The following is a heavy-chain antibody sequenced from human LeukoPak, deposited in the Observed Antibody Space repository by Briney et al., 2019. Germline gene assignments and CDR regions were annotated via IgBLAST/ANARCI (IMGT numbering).Heavy chain of an antibody. Sequence: GASVKVSCKASGGTFSSYAISWVRQAPGQGHEWMGRIIPILGIANYAQKFQGRVTITADKSTSTAYMELSRLSSDDTAIYYCAREGITITLRAFDVWGQGTEVAVSS. J-gene: IGHJ3*01. V-gene: IGHV1-69*04. CDR1: GGTFSSYA. CDR2: IIPILGIA. CDR3: AREGITITLRAFDV. D-gene: IGHD3-9*01.